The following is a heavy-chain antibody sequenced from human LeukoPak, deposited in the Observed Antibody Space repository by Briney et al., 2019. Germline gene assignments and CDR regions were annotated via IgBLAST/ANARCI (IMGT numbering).Heavy chain of an antibody. CDR1: GGTFSSYA. J-gene: IGHJ3*02. D-gene: IGHD5-18*01. CDR2: TIPIFGIA. V-gene: IGHV1-69*04. Sequence: ASVKVSCKASGGTFSSYAISWVRQAPGQGLEWMGRTIPIFGIANYAQKFQGRVTITADKSTSTAYMELSSLRSEDTAVYYCARVVTPHDAFDIWGQGTMVTVSS. CDR3: ARVVTPHDAFDI.